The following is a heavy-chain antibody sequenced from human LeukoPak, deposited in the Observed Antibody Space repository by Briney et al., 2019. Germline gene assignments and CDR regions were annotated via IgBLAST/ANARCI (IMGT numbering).Heavy chain of an antibody. CDR3: ARLRGYCSSTSCYSYFDY. D-gene: IGHD2-2*01. Sequence: ASVKVSCKASGGTFSSYAISWVRQAPGQGLEWMGGLIPIFGTANYAQKFQGRVTITADESTSTAYMELSSLRSEDTAVYCCARLRGYCSSTSCYSYFDYWGQGTLVTVSS. J-gene: IGHJ4*02. CDR2: LIPIFGTA. CDR1: GGTFSSYA. V-gene: IGHV1-69*13.